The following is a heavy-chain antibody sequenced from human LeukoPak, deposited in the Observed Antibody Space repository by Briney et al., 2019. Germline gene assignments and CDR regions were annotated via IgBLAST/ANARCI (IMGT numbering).Heavy chain of an antibody. CDR3: ARETRGPDGYNSDY. V-gene: IGHV3-74*01. J-gene: IGHJ4*02. CDR1: GFTFSSYW. Sequence: PGGSLRLSCAASGFTFSSYWMHWVRQAPGKGLVWVSRINSDGSSTSYADSVKGRFTISRDNAKNTLYLQMNSLRAEDTAVYYCARETRGPDGYNSDYWGQGTLVTVSS. D-gene: IGHD5-24*01. CDR2: INSDGSST.